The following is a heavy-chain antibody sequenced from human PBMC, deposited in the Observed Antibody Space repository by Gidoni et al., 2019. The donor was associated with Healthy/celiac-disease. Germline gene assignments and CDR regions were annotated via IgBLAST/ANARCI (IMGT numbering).Heavy chain of an antibody. J-gene: IGHJ3*02. D-gene: IGHD3-22*01. V-gene: IGHV4-34*01. CDR3: ATGYYPDDAFDI. CDR1: GGSFSCYY. Sequence: QVQLQQWGAGLLKPSETLSLTCAVYGGSFSCYYWSWIRQPPGKGLEWIGEINHSGSTNYNPSLKSRVTISVDTSKNQFSLKLSSVTAADTAVYYCATGYYPDDAFDIWGQGTMVTVSS. CDR2: INHSGST.